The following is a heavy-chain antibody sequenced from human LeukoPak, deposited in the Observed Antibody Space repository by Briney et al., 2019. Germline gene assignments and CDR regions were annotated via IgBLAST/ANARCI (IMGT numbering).Heavy chain of an antibody. J-gene: IGHJ4*02. CDR1: GFTFSSYW. D-gene: IGHD4-17*01. Sequence: GGSLRLSCAASGFTFSSYWMHWVRQAPGKGLVWVSRINSDGSSTSYADSVKGRFTISRDNAKNTLYLQMNSLRAEDTAVYYCARAGGVDNGDYALDYWGQGTLVTVSS. CDR2: INSDGSST. CDR3: ARAGGVDNGDYALDY. V-gene: IGHV3-74*01.